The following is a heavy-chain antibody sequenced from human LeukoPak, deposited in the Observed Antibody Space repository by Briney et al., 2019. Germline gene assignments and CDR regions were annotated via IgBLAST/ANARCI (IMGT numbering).Heavy chain of an antibody. Sequence: GGSLRLSCAASGFTFSSYAMSWVRQAPGKGLEWVSAISGSGGSTYYADSVKGRFTISRDNSKNTLYLQMNSLRSDDTAVYYCARDRGRHIVVVTAIFSYWGQGTLVTVSS. V-gene: IGHV3-23*01. CDR1: GFTFSSYA. CDR3: ARDRGRHIVVVTAIFSY. CDR2: ISGSGGST. D-gene: IGHD2-21*02. J-gene: IGHJ4*02.